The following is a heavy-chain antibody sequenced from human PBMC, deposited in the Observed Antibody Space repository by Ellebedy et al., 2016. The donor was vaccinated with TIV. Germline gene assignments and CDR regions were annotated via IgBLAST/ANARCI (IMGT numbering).Heavy chain of an antibody. CDR3: ARGVYYYDSSGYLEWSLDYYYGMDV. J-gene: IGHJ6*02. D-gene: IGHD3-22*01. Sequence: GESLKISCAASGFTFSDYWMIWVRQAPGKGLEWVANIKQDGSEKYYVDSVKGRFTISRDNAKNSVYLQMNSLRAEDTAVYYCARGVYYYDSSGYLEWSLDYYYGMDVWGQGTTVTVSS. V-gene: IGHV3-7*01. CDR1: GFTFSDYW. CDR2: IKQDGSEK.